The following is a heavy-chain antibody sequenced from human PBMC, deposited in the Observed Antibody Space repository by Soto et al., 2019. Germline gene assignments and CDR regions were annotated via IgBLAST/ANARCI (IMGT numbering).Heavy chain of an antibody. CDR1: GGSFSGYY. V-gene: IGHV4-34*01. Sequence: PSETLSLTCAVYGGSFSGYYWTWIRQPPGTGLEWIGEINHSGSTNYNPSLKSRVTISVDTSENQFSLKLTSVTAADTAVYYCARDKITGLFDYWGEGTLVTV. CDR3: ARDKITGLFDY. J-gene: IGHJ4*02. D-gene: IGHD2-8*02. CDR2: INHSGST.